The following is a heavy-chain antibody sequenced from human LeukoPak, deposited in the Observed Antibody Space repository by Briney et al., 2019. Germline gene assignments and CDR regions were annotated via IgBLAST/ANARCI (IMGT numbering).Heavy chain of an antibody. CDR2: ISASSTII. D-gene: IGHD6-13*01. CDR1: GFTFSGNS. CDR3: TTSRHSSSWYYNDY. V-gene: IGHV3-48*01. Sequence: GGSLNLSCVGSGFTFSGNSMNWVRQAPGRGLEWVSHISASSTIIHYADSVKGRVTISRDNAKNSVFLQMNRLRVEDTAVYYCTTSRHSSSWYYNDYWGQGILVTVS. J-gene: IGHJ4*02.